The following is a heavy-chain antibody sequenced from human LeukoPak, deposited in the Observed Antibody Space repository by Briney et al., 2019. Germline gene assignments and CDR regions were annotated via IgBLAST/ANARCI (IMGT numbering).Heavy chain of an antibody. CDR2: IYYTGAT. J-gene: IGHJ5*01. Sequence: SETLSLTCTVSGGSVSSGSDFWSSIPQPPGKGLEWIGHIYYTGATNYNPSLSSRVTISLDTSKNQLSLKLNSVTAADTAVYYCAVLWLGGLYSWLDPWGQGHLVTVSS. CDR3: AVLWLGGLYSWLDP. D-gene: IGHD3-10*01. CDR1: GGSVSSGSDF. V-gene: IGHV4-61*01.